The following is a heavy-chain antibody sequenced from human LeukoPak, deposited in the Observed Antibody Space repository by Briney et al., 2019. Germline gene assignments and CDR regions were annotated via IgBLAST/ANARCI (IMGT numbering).Heavy chain of an antibody. J-gene: IGHJ4*02. CDR2: ISYSGST. Sequence: KPSETLSLTCTVSGGSISTYYWSWIRQPPGKGLEWIGYISYSGSTNYNPSLKSRVTVSVDTSKNQFSLKLSSVTAADTAMYYCARSYRFGELLYQYYFDYWGQGTLVTVSS. V-gene: IGHV4-59*01. D-gene: IGHD3-10*01. CDR1: GGSISTYY. CDR3: ARSYRFGELLYQYYFDY.